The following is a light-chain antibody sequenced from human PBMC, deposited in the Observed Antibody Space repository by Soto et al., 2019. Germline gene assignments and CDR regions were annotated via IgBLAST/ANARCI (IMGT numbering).Light chain of an antibody. CDR1: QTIGSW. CDR2: RAS. V-gene: IGKV1-5*03. CDR3: QEYKSYSPYT. J-gene: IGKJ2*01. Sequence: DIQMTQSPSTLSASVGDRVTITCRASQTIGSWLAWYQQKPGKAPKLLIYRASSLETGVPSSSSGSGSGTEFTLTISSLQPDDFASYYCQEYKSYSPYTFGQGTSLEIK.